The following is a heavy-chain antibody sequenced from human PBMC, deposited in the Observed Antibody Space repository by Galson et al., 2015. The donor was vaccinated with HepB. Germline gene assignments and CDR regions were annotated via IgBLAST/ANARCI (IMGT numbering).Heavy chain of an antibody. V-gene: IGHV3-9*01. CDR2: ISWNSGNI. Sequence: SLRLSCAASGFTFDDYAMHWVRLAPGKGLEWVSGISWNSGNIGYADSVKGRFTISRDNAKNSLYLQMNSLRAEDSALYYCARGSGRARHQLLSVWFDPWGQGTLVTVSS. CDR1: GFTFDDYA. CDR3: ARGSGRARHQLLSVWFDP. J-gene: IGHJ5*02. D-gene: IGHD2-2*01.